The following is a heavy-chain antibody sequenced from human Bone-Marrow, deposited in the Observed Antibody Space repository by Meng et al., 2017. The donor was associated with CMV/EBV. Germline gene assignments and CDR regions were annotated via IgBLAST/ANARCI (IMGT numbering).Heavy chain of an antibody. J-gene: IGHJ5*02. Sequence: CKATGYTFRTFGMAWMRQAPGQGTEWMGWISAYDGNTNYAQNFQGRVTMTTDTSTTTAYMELKSLGSDDTAVYYCARSGDGNWFDPWGQGTLVTVSS. V-gene: IGHV1-18*01. CDR1: GYTFRTFG. CDR3: ARSGDGNWFDP. D-gene: IGHD7-27*01. CDR2: ISAYDGNT.